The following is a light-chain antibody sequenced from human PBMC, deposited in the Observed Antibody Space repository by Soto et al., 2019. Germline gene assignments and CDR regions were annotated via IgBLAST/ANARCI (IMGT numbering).Light chain of an antibody. J-gene: IGKJ1*01. Sequence: EIVMTQSPATLSVSPGETTRLSCRASQSINSDVAWYQQKVGQAPRLLIYGASTRATGIPARFSGSGSGTEFTLTISSLQSEDFAVYYCQQYNNWPGTFGQGTKVDI. CDR3: QQYNNWPGT. CDR1: QSINSD. CDR2: GAS. V-gene: IGKV3-15*01.